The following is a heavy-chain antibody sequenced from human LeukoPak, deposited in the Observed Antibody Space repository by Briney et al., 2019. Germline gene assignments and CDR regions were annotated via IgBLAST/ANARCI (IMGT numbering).Heavy chain of an antibody. J-gene: IGHJ4*02. CDR2: ISSGSSYI. Sequence: PGGSLRLSCAASGFTFSSYTMNWVRQAPGKGLEWVSSISSGSSYIYYVDSVKGRFTISRDNAKNSLDLQMNSLRAEDTAVYYCARDARIVAAGTVIDSWGQGTLVTVSS. CDR1: GFTFSSYT. V-gene: IGHV3-21*01. CDR3: ARDARIVAAGTVIDS. D-gene: IGHD6-13*01.